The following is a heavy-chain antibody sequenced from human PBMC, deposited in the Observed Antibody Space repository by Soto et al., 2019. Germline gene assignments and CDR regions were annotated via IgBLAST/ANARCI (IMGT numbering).Heavy chain of an antibody. V-gene: IGHV4-34*01. D-gene: IGHD3-22*01. Sequence: SETLSLTCAVYGGPFSDYFWSCIRPPPGKGLEWIAEINRGGSTNYNPSLKSRVTLSVDTSKNQFSLKLSSVTAADTAVYYCTYYYDSSGSPYGMDVWGQGTTVTVSS. CDR2: INRGGST. J-gene: IGHJ6*02. CDR1: GGPFSDYF. CDR3: TYYYDSSGSPYGMDV.